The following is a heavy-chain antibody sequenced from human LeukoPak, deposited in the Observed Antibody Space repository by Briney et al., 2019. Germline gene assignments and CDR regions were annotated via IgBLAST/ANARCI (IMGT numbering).Heavy chain of an antibody. D-gene: IGHD3-10*01. CDR2: IYYSGST. J-gene: IGHJ4*02. CDR1: GGSLTNYY. Sequence: PSETLSLTCSVSGGSLTNYYWTWIRQPPGKGLEWIGYIYYSGSTNYSPSLKSRVAISVDKSKNQFSLKLSSVTAADTAIYYCARHKPTGSYPLELWGQGTLVTVSS. CDR3: ARHKPTGSYPLEL. V-gene: IGHV4-59*08.